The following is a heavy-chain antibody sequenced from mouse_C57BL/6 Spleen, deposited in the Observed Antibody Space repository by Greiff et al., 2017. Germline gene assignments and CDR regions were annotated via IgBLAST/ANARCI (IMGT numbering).Heavy chain of an antibody. CDR2: LLPGSGST. J-gene: IGHJ1*03. CDR3: ARNSLYYYGSRGYFDV. Sequence: LLESGAELMKPGASVKLSCKATGYTFTGYWIEWVKQRPGHGLEWIGELLPGSGSTNYNEKFKGKATFTADTSSNTAYMQLSSLTTEDSAIYYCARNSLYYYGSRGYFDVWGTGTTVTVSS. CDR1: GYTFTGYW. D-gene: IGHD1-1*01. V-gene: IGHV1-9*01.